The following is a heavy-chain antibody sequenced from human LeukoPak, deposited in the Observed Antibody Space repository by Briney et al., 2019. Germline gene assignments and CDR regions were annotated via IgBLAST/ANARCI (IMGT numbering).Heavy chain of an antibody. CDR2: ITGTGGST. Sequence: GGSLRLSCEASGFTFSIRVMAWVRQAPGKGLEWVSIITGTGGSTYYADSVKGRFTISRDNSKNTLFLQMNSLRAEDTAVYYCARDFTPEWFDIHWGQGTLVTVS. V-gene: IGHV3-23*01. CDR1: GFTFSIRV. J-gene: IGHJ4*02. CDR3: ARDFTPEWFDIH. D-gene: IGHD3-3*01.